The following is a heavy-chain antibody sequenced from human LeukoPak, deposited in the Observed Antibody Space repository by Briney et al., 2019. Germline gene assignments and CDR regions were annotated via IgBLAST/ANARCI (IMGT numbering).Heavy chain of an antibody. CDR1: GGSFSGYY. D-gene: IGHD3-22*01. CDR2: INHSGST. V-gene: IGHV4-34*01. CDR3: AIGDDSSGLYYFDY. Sequence: SETLSLTCAVYGGSFSGYYWSWIRQPPGKGLEWIGEINHSGSTNYNPSLKSRVTISVDTSKNQFSLKLSSVTAADTAVYYCAIGDDSSGLYYFDYWGQGTLVTVSS. J-gene: IGHJ4*02.